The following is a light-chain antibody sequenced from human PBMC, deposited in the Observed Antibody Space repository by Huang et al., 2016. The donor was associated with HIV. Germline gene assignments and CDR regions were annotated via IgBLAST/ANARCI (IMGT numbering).Light chain of an antibody. J-gene: IGKJ2*01. CDR1: QGIGNS. CDR3: QQYHEWPRT. CDR2: ETF. V-gene: IGKV3-15*01. Sequence: ERVLTQSPGTLSVSPGERATLSCRTSQGIGNSLAWYQLKPGQAPRLLIYETFIRACEIPARFSGGGSERDFTLTISGLQSEDSAVYYCQQYHEWPRTFGQGTKVEIK.